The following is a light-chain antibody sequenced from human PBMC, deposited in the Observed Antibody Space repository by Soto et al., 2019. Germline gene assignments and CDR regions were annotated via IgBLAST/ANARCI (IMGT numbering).Light chain of an antibody. CDR1: QGFLYTSNNKNY. J-gene: IGKJ1*01. Sequence: DIVMTQSPDSLPVSLGERATINCRSVQGFLYTSNNKNYLAWYQQKPGQSPKLLIYWASTRESGVPDRFSGSGSGTDFTLTISSLQAEDVAVYYCQQYYSNPRTFGQGTKVDIK. CDR3: QQYYSNPRT. CDR2: WAS. V-gene: IGKV4-1*01.